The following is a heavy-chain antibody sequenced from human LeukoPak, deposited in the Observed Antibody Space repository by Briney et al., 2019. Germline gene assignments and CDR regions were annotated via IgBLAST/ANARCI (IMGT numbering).Heavy chain of an antibody. CDR1: GGSFSGYY. CDR3: ARGYYYDSSGPPFDY. D-gene: IGHD3-22*01. CDR2: INHSGST. V-gene: IGHV4-34*01. J-gene: IGHJ4*02. Sequence: SETLSLTCAVYGGSFSGYYWSWIRQPPGKGLEWIGEINHSGSTNYNPSLKSRVTTSVDTSKNQFSLKLSSVTAADTAVYYCARGYYYDSSGPPFDYWGQGTLVTVSS.